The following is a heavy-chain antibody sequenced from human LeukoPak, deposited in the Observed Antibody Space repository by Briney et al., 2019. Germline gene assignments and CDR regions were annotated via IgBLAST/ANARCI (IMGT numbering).Heavy chain of an antibody. Sequence: ASVKVSCKASGGTFSSYAISWVRQAPGQGLEWMGGIIPIFGTANYAQKFQGRVTITADESTSTAYMELSSLRSEDTAVHYCARVFGGVWGSYRPFDYWGQGTLVTVSS. J-gene: IGHJ4*02. CDR2: IIPIFGTA. CDR1: GGTFSSYA. V-gene: IGHV1-69*13. D-gene: IGHD3-16*02. CDR3: ARVFGGVWGSYRPFDY.